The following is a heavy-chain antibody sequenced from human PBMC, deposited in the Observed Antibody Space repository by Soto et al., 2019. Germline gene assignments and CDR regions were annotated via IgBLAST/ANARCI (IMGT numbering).Heavy chain of an antibody. CDR2: IYYSGST. J-gene: IGHJ3*02. CDR3: ARHLLERSGRGYCSSTSCLNAFDI. V-gene: IGHV4-39*01. D-gene: IGHD2-2*01. CDR1: GGSISSSSYY. Sequence: QLQLQESGPGLVKPSETLSLTCTVSGGSISSSSYYWGWIRQPPGKGLEWIGSIYYSGSTYYNPSLKSRVTISVDTSKNQFSLKLSSVTAADTAVYYCARHLLERSGRGYCSSTSCLNAFDIWGQGTMVTVSS.